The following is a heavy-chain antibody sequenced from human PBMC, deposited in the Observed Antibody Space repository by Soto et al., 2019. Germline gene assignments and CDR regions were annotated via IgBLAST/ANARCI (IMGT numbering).Heavy chain of an antibody. D-gene: IGHD3-22*01. Sequence: PGGSLRLSCAASGFTFSSYGMHWVRQAPGKGLEWVAVISYDGSNKYYADSVKGRFTISRDNSKNTLYLQMNSLRAEDTAVYYCAKSSDSSGYYQQTYYFAYWGQGTLVTVSS. CDR1: GFTFSSYG. V-gene: IGHV3-30*18. J-gene: IGHJ4*02. CDR3: AKSSDSSGYYQQTYYFAY. CDR2: ISYDGSNK.